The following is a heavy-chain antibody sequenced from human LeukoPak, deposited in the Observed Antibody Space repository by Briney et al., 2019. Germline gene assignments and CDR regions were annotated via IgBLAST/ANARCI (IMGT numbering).Heavy chain of an antibody. D-gene: IGHD6-19*01. CDR2: IKQDGSET. J-gene: IGHJ4*02. V-gene: IGHV3-7*04. CDR3: AGGTGWLIDH. CDR1: GFTFSSYW. Sequence: PGGSLRLSCGASGFTFSSYWMNWVRQAPGKGLEWVANIKQDGSETGYVDSVKGRFIISRDNAKNSLYLQINSLRVEDTAVYYCAGGTGWLIDHWGQGTLATVSS.